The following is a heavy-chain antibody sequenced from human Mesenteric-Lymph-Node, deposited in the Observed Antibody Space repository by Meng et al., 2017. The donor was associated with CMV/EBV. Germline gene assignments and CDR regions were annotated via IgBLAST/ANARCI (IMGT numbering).Heavy chain of an antibody. J-gene: IGHJ4*02. D-gene: IGHD6-19*01. CDR1: GFTFSSYA. Sequence: GGSLRLSCAASGFTFSSYAMHWVRQAPGKGLEWVAVISYDGSNKYYADSVKGRFTISRDNSKNTLYLQMNSLRAEDTAVYYCARVAVAGRPSYFDYWGQGTLVTVSS. CDR3: ARVAVAGRPSYFDY. CDR2: ISYDGSNK. V-gene: IGHV3-30-3*01.